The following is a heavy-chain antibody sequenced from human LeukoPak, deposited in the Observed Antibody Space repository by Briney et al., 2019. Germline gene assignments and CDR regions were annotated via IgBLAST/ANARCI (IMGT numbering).Heavy chain of an antibody. CDR3: AMYYGGDTYYYDSSGYYYALQY. J-gene: IGHJ4*02. D-gene: IGHD3-22*01. Sequence: ASVKVSCKASGYAFTSYGISWVRQAPGQGLEWMGWISAYNGNTNYAQKLRGRVTMTTDTSTSTAYMELRSLRSDDTAVYYCAMYYGGDTYYYDSSGYYYALQYWGQGTLVTVSS. V-gene: IGHV1-18*01. CDR1: GYAFTSYG. CDR2: ISAYNGNT.